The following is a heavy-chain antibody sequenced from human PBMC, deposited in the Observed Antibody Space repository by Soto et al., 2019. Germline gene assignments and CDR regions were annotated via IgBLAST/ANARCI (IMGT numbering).Heavy chain of an antibody. J-gene: IGHJ6*02. CDR3: ARAHPDYDFWSGPSGGGMDV. V-gene: IGHV4-39*01. D-gene: IGHD3-3*01. CDR1: GGSISSSSCH. Sequence: SETLSLTCTVSGGSISSSSCHWGWIRQPPGKGLEWIASIKYSGTTFYNPSLKSRVTLSVDTSKNQFALKLSSVTAADTAVYYCARAHPDYDFWSGPSGGGMDVWGQGTTVTVSS. CDR2: IKYSGTT.